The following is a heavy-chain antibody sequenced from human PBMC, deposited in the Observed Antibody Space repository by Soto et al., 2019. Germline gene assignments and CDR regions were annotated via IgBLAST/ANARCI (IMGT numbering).Heavy chain of an antibody. V-gene: IGHV4-30-4*01. CDR3: ARAYCYGGSGSLDY. D-gene: IGHD2-15*01. J-gene: IGHJ4*02. Sequence: SETLSLTCTVSGGSISSGDYFWSWIRQPPGKGLEWIGNIYYSGSTYYNPSLQSRVSMSVDTSKNQFSLKLSSVTAAETAVYYCARAYCYGGSGSLDYWGQGALVTVSS. CDR1: GGSISSGDYF. CDR2: IYYSGST.